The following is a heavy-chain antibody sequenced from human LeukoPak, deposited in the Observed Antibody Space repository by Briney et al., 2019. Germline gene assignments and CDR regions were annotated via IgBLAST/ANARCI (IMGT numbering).Heavy chain of an antibody. J-gene: IGHJ3*02. Sequence: GGSLRLSCAASGFTFSVYSMNWVRQAPGKGLEWVANIKQDGSEKYCVDSVKGRFTISRDNAKNSLYLQMDSLRAEDTAVYYCARVPFATDAFDIWGQGTMVTVSS. CDR1: GFTFSVYS. CDR2: IKQDGSEK. V-gene: IGHV3-7*01. CDR3: ARVPFATDAFDI. D-gene: IGHD3-10*01.